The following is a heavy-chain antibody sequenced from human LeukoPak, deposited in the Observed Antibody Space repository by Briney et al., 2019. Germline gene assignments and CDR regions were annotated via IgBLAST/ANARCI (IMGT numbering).Heavy chain of an antibody. V-gene: IGHV3-23*01. CDR3: AKYYGSGSYYLDY. CDR2: ISGSGGST. Sequence: GGSLRLSCAASGFTFSRNSMNWVRQAPGKGLEWVSAISGSGGSTYYADSVKGRFTISRDNSKNTLYLQMNSLRAEDTAVYYCAKYYGSGSYYLDYWGQGTLVTVSS. CDR1: GFTFSRNS. D-gene: IGHD3-10*01. J-gene: IGHJ4*02.